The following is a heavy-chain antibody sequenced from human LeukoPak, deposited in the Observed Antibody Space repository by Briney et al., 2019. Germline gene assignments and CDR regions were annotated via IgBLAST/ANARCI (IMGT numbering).Heavy chain of an antibody. J-gene: IGHJ4*02. CDR1: GFTFSSYE. D-gene: IGHD5-18*01. CDR2: ISSSGSTI. CDR3: ARITDTAMPDFDY. Sequence: GGSLRLSCAAFGFTFSSYEMNWVRQAPGKGLEWVSYISSSGSTIYYADSVKGRFTISRDNAKNSLYLQMNSLRAEDTAVYYCARITDTAMPDFDYWGQGTLVTVSS. V-gene: IGHV3-48*03.